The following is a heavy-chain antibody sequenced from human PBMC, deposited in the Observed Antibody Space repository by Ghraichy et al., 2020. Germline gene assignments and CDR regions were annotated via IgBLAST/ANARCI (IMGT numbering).Heavy chain of an antibody. D-gene: IGHD3-3*01. CDR1: AGSISSSGYY. Sequence: GSLSLTCTVSAGSISSSGYYWGWIRQPPGKGLEWIGTIYYSGSTYYNPSLKSRVTISVDTSKNQFSLQLSSVTAADTAVYYCARRHRVTYYDFSFDFWGQGILVTVSS. CDR2: IYYSGST. CDR3: ARRHRVTYYDFSFDF. J-gene: IGHJ4*02. V-gene: IGHV4-39*01.